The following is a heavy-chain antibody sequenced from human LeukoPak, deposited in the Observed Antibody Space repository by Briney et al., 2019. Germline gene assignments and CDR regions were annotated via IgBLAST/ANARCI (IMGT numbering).Heavy chain of an antibody. Sequence: PSETLSLTCTVSGGSISSYYWSRIRQPPGKGLEGIGYIYYSGSTNYNPSLKSRVTISVDTSKNQFSLKLSSVTAADTAVYYCATYSGSRLYYYYYMDVWGKGTTVTVSS. CDR3: ATYSGSRLYYYYYMDV. CDR2: IYYSGST. V-gene: IGHV4-59*01. J-gene: IGHJ6*03. D-gene: IGHD1-26*01. CDR1: GGSISSYY.